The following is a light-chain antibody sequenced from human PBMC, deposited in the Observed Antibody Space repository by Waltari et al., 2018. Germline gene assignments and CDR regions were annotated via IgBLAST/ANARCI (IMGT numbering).Light chain of an antibody. CDR3: QSYHAGNPWV. J-gene: IGLJ3*02. V-gene: IGLV6-57*03. Sequence: NFMLTQPHSVSESPGRTVTISCTRSSGSIASNYVQWYQQRPGSAPTTVIYADDQRPSGVPDRFSCSIDSSSNSASLTISGLKTEDEADYYCQSYHAGNPWVFGGGTRLTVV. CDR1: SGSIASNY. CDR2: ADD.